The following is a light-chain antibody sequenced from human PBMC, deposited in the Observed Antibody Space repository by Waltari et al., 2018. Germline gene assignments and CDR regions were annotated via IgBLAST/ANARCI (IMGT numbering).Light chain of an antibody. CDR2: QDT. Sequence: SYELTQPPSVSVSPGQTASITCSGDKLGDKYVCWYQQKPGQSPVLVIYQDTKRPAGIPERFSGSNSGNTATLTISGTQAMDEADYSCQAWDSSTAVFGTGTKVTVL. CDR3: QAWDSSTAV. CDR1: KLGDKY. V-gene: IGLV3-1*01. J-gene: IGLJ1*01.